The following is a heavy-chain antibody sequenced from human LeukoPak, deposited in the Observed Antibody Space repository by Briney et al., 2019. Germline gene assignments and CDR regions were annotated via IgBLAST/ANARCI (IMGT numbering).Heavy chain of an antibody. Sequence: GGSLRLSCAASGFTFSSYGMHWVRQAPGKGLEWVAIIWYDGIMTHYADSVKGRFTISRDNSRNTLYLQMNSLRAEDTAVYYCARDGFSSSWYGRALDYWGQGTLVTVSS. D-gene: IGHD6-13*01. J-gene: IGHJ4*02. CDR3: ARDGFSSSWYGRALDY. V-gene: IGHV3-33*01. CDR2: IWYDGIMT. CDR1: GFTFSSYG.